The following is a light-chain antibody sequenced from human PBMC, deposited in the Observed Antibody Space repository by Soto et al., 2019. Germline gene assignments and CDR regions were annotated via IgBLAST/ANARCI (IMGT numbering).Light chain of an antibody. V-gene: IGKV1-39*01. J-gene: IGKJ2*01. CDR3: QQSFGSPHT. CDR2: GVS. Sequence: DIQMTQSPSSLSASVGDRVTISCRASQSVATFLNWYQHRPGKAPRLLIYGVSTLQSGVPSRFSGGGYVTEFTLNISSLQPEDVATYSCQQSFGSPHTFGQGTQVQIK. CDR1: QSVATF.